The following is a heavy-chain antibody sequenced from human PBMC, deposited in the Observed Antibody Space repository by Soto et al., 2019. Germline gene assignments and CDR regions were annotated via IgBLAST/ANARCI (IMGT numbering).Heavy chain of an antibody. CDR1: GFTFSSDG. CDR3: AKDSGSYSFDY. CDR2: ISYDGSNK. Sequence: QVQLVESGGGVVQPGRSLRLSCAASGFTFSSDGMHWVRQAPGKGLEWVAVISYDGSNKYYADSVKGRFTISRDNSKNTLYLQMNSLRAEDTAVYYCAKDSGSYSFDYWGQGTLVTVSS. J-gene: IGHJ4*02. D-gene: IGHD1-26*01. V-gene: IGHV3-30*18.